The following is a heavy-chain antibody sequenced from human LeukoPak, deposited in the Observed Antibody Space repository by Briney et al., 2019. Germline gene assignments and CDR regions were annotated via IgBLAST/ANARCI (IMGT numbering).Heavy chain of an antibody. CDR2: IYSSGSA. Sequence: SETLSLTCTVSGDSITSRSYYWSWIRQPAGKGLEWIGYIYSSGSANYNPSLKSRVTMSVDTSKNQFSLNLNSVTAADTAVYYCARDYRPASNTYAFDIWGQGTVVTVSS. CDR3: ARDYRPASNTYAFDI. D-gene: IGHD1-14*01. V-gene: IGHV4-61*09. CDR1: GDSITSRSYY. J-gene: IGHJ3*02.